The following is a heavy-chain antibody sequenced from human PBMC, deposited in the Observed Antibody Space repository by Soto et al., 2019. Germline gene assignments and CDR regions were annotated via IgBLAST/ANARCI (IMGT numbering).Heavy chain of an antibody. J-gene: IGHJ6*02. V-gene: IGHV4-4*02. CDR1: GGSISSSNW. CDR3: ARAIAAAGTGHYYYGMDV. Sequence: QVQLQESGPGLVKPSGTLSLTCAVSGGSISSSNWWSWVRQPPGKGLEWIGEIYHSGSTNYNPSLKSRVTISVDKSKNQFSLKLSSVTAADTAVYYCARAIAAAGTGHYYYGMDVWGQGTTVTVSS. CDR2: IYHSGST. D-gene: IGHD6-13*01.